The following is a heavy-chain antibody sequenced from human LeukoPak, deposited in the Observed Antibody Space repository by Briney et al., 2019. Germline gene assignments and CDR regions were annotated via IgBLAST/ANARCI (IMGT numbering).Heavy chain of an antibody. V-gene: IGHV3-53*01. J-gene: IGHJ4*02. Sequence: GGSLRLSCAASGFTLSSNYMSWVRQAPGKGLECVSVIYSSGSTYYADSVKGRFTISRDNSKNTLYLQMNSLRAEDTAVYYCARDHPSEGRLQFDYWGQGTLVTVSS. CDR1: GFTLSSNY. D-gene: IGHD5-24*01. CDR3: ARDHPSEGRLQFDY. CDR2: IYSSGST.